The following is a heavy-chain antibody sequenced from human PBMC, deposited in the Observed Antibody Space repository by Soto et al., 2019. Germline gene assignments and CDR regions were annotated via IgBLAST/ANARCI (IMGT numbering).Heavy chain of an antibody. CDR1: GFTFSNYA. D-gene: IGHD6-19*01. V-gene: IGHV3-33*01. CDR2: MRHDGSNE. CDR3: ARDQYSSGWYGFFDF. J-gene: IGHJ4*02. Sequence: PGGSLRLSCAAAGFTFSNYAMHWVRQAPGKGLEWVAVMRHDGSNEKYVDSVKGRFTISRDNSKNTLYLQMNSLRAEDTAVYYCARDQYSSGWYGFFDFWGQGTLVTVSS.